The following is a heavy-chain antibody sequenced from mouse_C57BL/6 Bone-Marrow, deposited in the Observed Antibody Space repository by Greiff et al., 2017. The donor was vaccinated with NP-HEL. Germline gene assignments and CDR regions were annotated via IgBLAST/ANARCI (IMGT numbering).Heavy chain of an antibody. D-gene: IGHD2-4*01. CDR1: GFTFSNYW. CDR2: IRLKSDNYAT. Sequence: EVQGVESGGGLVQPGGSMKLSCVASGFTFSNYWMNWVRQSPEKGLEWVAQIRLKSDNYATHYAESVKGRFTISRDDSKSSVYLQMNNLRAEDTGIYYCTEGIYYDSAWFAYWGQGTLVTVSA. J-gene: IGHJ3*01. V-gene: IGHV6-3*01. CDR3: TEGIYYDSAWFAY.